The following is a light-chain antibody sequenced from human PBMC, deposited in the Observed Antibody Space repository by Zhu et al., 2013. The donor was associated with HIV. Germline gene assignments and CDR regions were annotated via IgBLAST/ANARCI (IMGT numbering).Light chain of an antibody. CDR1: QSLVDSDGHTY. J-gene: IGKJ1*01. CDR2: EVS. CDR3: MEGTHWPPWT. Sequence: VVLTQSPLSLPVTLGQPASMSCRSSQSLVDSDGHTYLDWFQQRPGQSPRRLIYEVSNRESGVPDRFSGSGSGTDFTLNISRVEAEDIGIYYCMEGTHWPPWTFGQGTRVDFK. V-gene: IGKV2-30*01.